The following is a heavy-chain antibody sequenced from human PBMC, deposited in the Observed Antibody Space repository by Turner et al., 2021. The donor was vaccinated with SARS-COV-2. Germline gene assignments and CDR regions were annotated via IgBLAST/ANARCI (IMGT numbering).Heavy chain of an antibody. D-gene: IGHD3-10*01. CDR2: IYYSGST. CDR3: ARRPVGYYGSGSYYHYGIDV. CDR1: GGSIGRSSSY. Sequence: QLQLQESGQGLVKPSETLSLPCTVPGGSIGRSSSYWGWIRQPQGKGLVWIGSIYYSGSTYYNPSLKRRVTVSLDTSKNQFSLKRISVAAADTAVDYCARRPVGYYGSGSYYHYGIDVWGQGTTVTVSS. V-gene: IGHV4-39*01. J-gene: IGHJ6*02.